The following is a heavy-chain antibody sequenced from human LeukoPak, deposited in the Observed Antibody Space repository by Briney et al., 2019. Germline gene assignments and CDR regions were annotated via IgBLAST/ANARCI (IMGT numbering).Heavy chain of an antibody. CDR3: ARDSLPMAVTGPFDH. CDR2: IWLDGSNT. Sequence: PGRSLRLSCAASGFTFSSYGMHSVRHAPGKGLEWVTSIWLDGSNTHYADSVKGRVIISRDNSKSALYLTMISLRAEDTAIYYCARDSLPMAVTGPFDHWGQGALVTVSS. CDR1: GFTFSSYG. D-gene: IGHD6-19*01. J-gene: IGHJ4*02. V-gene: IGHV3-33*01.